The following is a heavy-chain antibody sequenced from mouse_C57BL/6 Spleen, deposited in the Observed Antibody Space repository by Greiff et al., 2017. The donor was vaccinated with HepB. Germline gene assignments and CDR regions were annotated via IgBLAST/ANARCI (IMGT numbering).Heavy chain of an antibody. Sequence: QVQLQQSGAELAKPGASVKLSCKASGYTFTSYWLHWVKQRPGQGLEWIGYINPSSGYTKYNQKFKDKATLTADKSSSTAYMQLSSLTYQDSAVYYCARQLRLRDYAMDYWGQGTSVTVSS. CDR3: ARQLRLRDYAMDY. CDR2: INPSSGYT. CDR1: GYTFTSYW. D-gene: IGHD3-2*02. V-gene: IGHV1-7*01. J-gene: IGHJ4*01.